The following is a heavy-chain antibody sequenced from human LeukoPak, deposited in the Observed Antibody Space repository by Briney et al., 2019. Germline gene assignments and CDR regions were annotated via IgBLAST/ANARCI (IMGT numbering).Heavy chain of an antibody. CDR1: GFTVSIYS. CDR2: IGRSGDRTT. J-gene: IGHJ6*02. V-gene: IGHV3-48*04. CDR3: AVPPLSGTGSSRPLAGVDV. D-gene: IGHD3-10*01. Sequence: GGSLRLSCAASGFTVSIYSLNWVRQAPGKGLEWVAYIGRSGDRTTKYADSVKGRFTISRDNAEDSLFLQMNSLRVEDTAVYYCAVPPLSGTGSSRPLAGVDVWGQGTTVTVSS.